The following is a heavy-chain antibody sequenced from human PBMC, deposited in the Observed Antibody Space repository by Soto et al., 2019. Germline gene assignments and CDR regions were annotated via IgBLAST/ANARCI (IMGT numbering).Heavy chain of an antibody. CDR3: ARGTFYYDSHAYYGY. D-gene: IGHD3-22*01. J-gene: IGHJ4*02. Sequence: SETLSLTCTVSGDSISSYYWSWIRQFPGKGLEWIGYIYYSGSTNYNPSLKSRVTISRDNAKNSLYLQMNSLRAEDTAVYYCARGTFYYDSHAYYGYWGQGTVVTVSS. CDR2: IYYSGST. V-gene: IGHV4-59*08. CDR1: GDSISSYY.